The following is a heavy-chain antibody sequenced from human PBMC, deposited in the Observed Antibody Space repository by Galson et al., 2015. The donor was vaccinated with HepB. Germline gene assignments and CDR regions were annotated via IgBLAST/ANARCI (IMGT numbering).Heavy chain of an antibody. V-gene: IGHV3-30-3*01. J-gene: IGHJ6*02. D-gene: IGHD6-13*01. CDR2: ISYDGSNK. Sequence: SLRLSCAASGFTFSSYAMHWVRQAPGKGLEWVAVISYDGSNKYYADSVKGRFTISRDNSKNTLYLQMNSLRAEDTAVYYCARGLYSSSWYYYYYYYGMDVWGQGTPVTVSS. CDR3: ARGLYSSSWYYYYYYYGMDV. CDR1: GFTFSSYA.